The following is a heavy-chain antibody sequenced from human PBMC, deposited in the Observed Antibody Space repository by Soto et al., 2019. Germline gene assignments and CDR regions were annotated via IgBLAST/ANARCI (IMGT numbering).Heavy chain of an antibody. CDR1: DYTITTYG. J-gene: IGHJ4*02. Sequence: ASVKVSCKSSDYTITTYGISWVRQAPGQGLEWMGWISAYNGNTNYAQKLQGRVTMTTDTSTSTAYMELRSLRSDDTAVYYCARDAAVGLFDYWGQGTLVTVS. V-gene: IGHV1-18*01. CDR3: ARDAAVGLFDY. CDR2: ISAYNGNT. D-gene: IGHD1-26*01.